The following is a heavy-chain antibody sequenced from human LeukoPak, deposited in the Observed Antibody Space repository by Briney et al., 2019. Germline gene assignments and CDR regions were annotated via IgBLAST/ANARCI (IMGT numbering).Heavy chain of an antibody. Sequence: GGSLRLSCAASGFTFSSFGMSWVRQAPGKGLKWVSGISGSGVTTYYTDSVRGRFTISRDNYKNTLYLQMNSLRAEDTAVYYCAKVRISSTFYYFDYWGQGALVTVSS. CDR2: ISGSGVTT. CDR3: AKVRISSTFYYFDY. V-gene: IGHV3-23*01. CDR1: GFTFSSFG. J-gene: IGHJ4*02. D-gene: IGHD6-13*01.